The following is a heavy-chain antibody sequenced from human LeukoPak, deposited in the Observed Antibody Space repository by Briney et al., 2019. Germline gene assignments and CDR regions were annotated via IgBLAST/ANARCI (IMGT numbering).Heavy chain of an antibody. CDR2: MNPNSANT. CDR3: ARAPYDSSGYYRDY. CDR1: GYTFTSYD. Sequence: GASVKVSCKASGYTFTSYDISWVRQAPGQGLEWMGWMNPNSANTGYARKFQGRVTMTRNTSISTAYMELSSLRSEDTAVYYCARAPYDSSGYYRDYWGQGTLVTVSS. V-gene: IGHV1-8*01. D-gene: IGHD3-22*01. J-gene: IGHJ4*02.